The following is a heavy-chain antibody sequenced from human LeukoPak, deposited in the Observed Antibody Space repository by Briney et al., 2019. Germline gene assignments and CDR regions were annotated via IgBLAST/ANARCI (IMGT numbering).Heavy chain of an antibody. CDR3: ARVIVVVPAASVRFDP. V-gene: IGHV1-18*01. J-gene: IGHJ5*02. Sequence: ASVKVSCTASGYTFTSYGISWVRQAPGQGLEWMGWISAYNGNTNYAQKLQGRVTMTTDTSTSTAYMELRSLRSDDTAVYYCARVIVVVPAASVRFDPWGQGTLVTVSS. D-gene: IGHD2-2*01. CDR2: ISAYNGNT. CDR1: GYTFTSYG.